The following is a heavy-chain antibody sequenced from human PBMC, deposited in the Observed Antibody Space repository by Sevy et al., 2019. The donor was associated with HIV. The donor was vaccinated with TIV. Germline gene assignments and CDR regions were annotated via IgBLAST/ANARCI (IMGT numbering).Heavy chain of an antibody. CDR3: AGGDTTMITDLDY. D-gene: IGHD3-16*01. CDR1: GLNLTTTG. CDR2: VTSDGTK. V-gene: IGHV3-53*01. Sequence: GGSLRLSCAASGLNLTTTGMSWVRQAPGKGLEWVAGVTSDGTKYYADSVRDRFTVSRDNSKNTLYLQLSSLRADDTAVFYCAGGDTTMITDLDYWGQGTLVTVSS. J-gene: IGHJ4*02.